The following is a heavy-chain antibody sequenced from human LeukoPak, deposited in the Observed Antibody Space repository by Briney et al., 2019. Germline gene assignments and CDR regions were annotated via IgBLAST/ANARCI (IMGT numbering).Heavy chain of an antibody. V-gene: IGHV1-18*01. CDR3: ARGVDTAMVYYYYYGMDV. J-gene: IGHJ6*02. Sequence: GASVKVSCKASGYTFTSYGISWVRQAPGQGLEWMGWISAYNGNTNYAQKLQGRVTMTTDTSTSTANMELRSLRSDDTAVYYCARGVDTAMVYYYYYGMDVWGQGTTVTVSS. D-gene: IGHD5-18*01. CDR2: ISAYNGNT. CDR1: GYTFTSYG.